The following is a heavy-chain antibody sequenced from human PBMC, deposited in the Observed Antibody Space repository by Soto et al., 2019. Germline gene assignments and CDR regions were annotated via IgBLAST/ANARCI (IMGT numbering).Heavy chain of an antibody. CDR1: GYRFSNFL. D-gene: IGHD4-17*01. J-gene: IGHJ6*02. Sequence: GESLKIFRKGSGYRFSNFLIGWVRQMPGKGLEWMGIIWPGDSDTTYSPSFQGQVTISADKSISTAYLQWSTLKASDTAMYYCARKHGGMDVWGQGTTVTVSS. V-gene: IGHV5-51*01. CDR2: IWPGDSDT. CDR3: ARKHGGMDV.